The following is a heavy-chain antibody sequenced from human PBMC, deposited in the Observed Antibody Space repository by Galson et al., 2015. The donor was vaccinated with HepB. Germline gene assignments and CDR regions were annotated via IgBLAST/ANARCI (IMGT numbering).Heavy chain of an antibody. Sequence: SLRLSCAASGFTFTTYGIHWVRQAPGKGLEWVAVISYDGSEKYYADSVKGRFTISRDNSKNTLYLQMNSLRAEDTAVYYCARVGSWSSSWYEIDYWGQGTLVTVSS. CDR1: GFTFTTYG. CDR2: ISYDGSEK. V-gene: IGHV3-30*03. D-gene: IGHD6-13*01. CDR3: ARVGSWSSSWYEIDY. J-gene: IGHJ4*02.